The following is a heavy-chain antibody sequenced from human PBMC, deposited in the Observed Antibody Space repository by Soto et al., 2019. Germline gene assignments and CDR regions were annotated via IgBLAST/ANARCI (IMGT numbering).Heavy chain of an antibody. J-gene: IGHJ4*02. D-gene: IGHD4-17*01. Sequence: QLQLQESGPGLVKPSETLSLTCTVSGASIITNNYFWVWIRQSPRRGLELIGSISYSGRTYDNPSLQSRVTISIDASKNQFSLKLTSVTTADTSIYYGARRRACDYGGNHHRYYFDRWGQGTLVTVSS. CDR2: ISYSGRT. CDR1: GASIITNNYF. V-gene: IGHV4-39*01. CDR3: ARRRACDYGGNHHRYYFDR.